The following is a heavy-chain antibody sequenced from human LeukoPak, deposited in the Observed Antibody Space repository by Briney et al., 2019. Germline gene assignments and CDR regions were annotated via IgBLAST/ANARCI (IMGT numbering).Heavy chain of an antibody. J-gene: IGHJ4*02. D-gene: IGHD3-22*01. CDR2: ISPNSGGT. CDR1: GYTFTGYY. CDR3: ATEDYDSSGYYPRFDY. V-gene: IGHV1-2*02. Sequence: ASVKVSCKASGYTFTGYYIHWVRQAPGQGLEWMGWISPNSGGTNYAQKFQGRVTMTRDTSISTAYMELSSLRSEDTAVYYCATEDYDSSGYYPRFDYWGQGTLVTVSS.